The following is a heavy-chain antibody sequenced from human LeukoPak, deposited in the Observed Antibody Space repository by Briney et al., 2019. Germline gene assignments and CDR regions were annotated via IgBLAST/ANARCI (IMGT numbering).Heavy chain of an antibody. CDR3: AGLYF. J-gene: IGHJ4*02. CDR1: GGSISSYY. Sequence: SETLSLTCTVSGGSISSYYWSWIRQPAGKGLEWIGRIYTSGSTYYNPSLKSRVTISVDTSKNRLSLKLNSVTAADTAIYYCAGLYFWGQGTLVTVSS. CDR2: IYTSGST. V-gene: IGHV4-4*07.